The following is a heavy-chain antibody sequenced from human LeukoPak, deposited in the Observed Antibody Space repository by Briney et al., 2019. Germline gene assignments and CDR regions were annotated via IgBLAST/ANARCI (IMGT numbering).Heavy chain of an antibody. D-gene: IGHD6-13*01. J-gene: IGHJ6*01. Sequence: AETLTLTCTVSGSAISSYYWSWIRQPPGKGLEWIGDIYYRGSTNYTPSLKSRATISVSTSKNQFSLKLSSVTAADRAAYYWARRKISSSSWHNPTGYYYVMEAWGQGATVTVSS. CDR1: GSAISSYY. V-gene: IGHV4-59*12. CDR3: ARRKISSSSWHNPTGYYYVMEA. CDR2: IYYRGST.